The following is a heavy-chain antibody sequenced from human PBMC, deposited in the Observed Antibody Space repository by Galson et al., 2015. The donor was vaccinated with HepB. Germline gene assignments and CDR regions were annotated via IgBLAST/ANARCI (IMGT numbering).Heavy chain of an antibody. Sequence: SLRLSCAASGFTFSNYAMTWVRQAPGKGLEWVSSIGESGGYTDYADSAKGRFTISRDNAKNTLYLRVNSLRVDDTAVYYCAKHEGQHWGQGTLVTVSS. CDR1: GFTFSNYA. CDR2: IGESGGYT. J-gene: IGHJ1*01. V-gene: IGHV3-23*01. CDR3: AKHEGQH.